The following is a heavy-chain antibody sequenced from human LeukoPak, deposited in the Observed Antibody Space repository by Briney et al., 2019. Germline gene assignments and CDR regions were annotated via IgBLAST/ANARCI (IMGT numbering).Heavy chain of an antibody. D-gene: IGHD7-27*01. CDR3: ARDLAAGEHLYFDL. V-gene: IGHV3-33*01. CDR1: GFTFSNYG. Sequence: GGSLRLSCAASGFTFSNYGMHRVRQAPGKGLEWVALIWYDGNNKYYVDSVKGRFTVSRDNSKNTLYLQMNSLRAEDTAVYYCARDLAAGEHLYFDLWGRGALVTVSS. J-gene: IGHJ2*01. CDR2: IWYDGNNK.